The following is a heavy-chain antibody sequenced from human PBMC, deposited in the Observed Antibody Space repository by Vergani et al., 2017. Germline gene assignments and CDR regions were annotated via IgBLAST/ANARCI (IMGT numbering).Heavy chain of an antibody. CDR2: ISYDGSNK. Sequence: VQLVESGGGVVQPGRSLRLSCAASGFTFSSYAMHWVRQAPGKGLEWVAVISYDGSNKYYADSVKGRFTISRDNSKNTLYLQMNSLRAEDTAVYYCARGQYSSSWYYYYYYYMDVWGKGTTVTVSS. J-gene: IGHJ6*03. V-gene: IGHV3-30-3*01. CDR1: GFTFSSYA. CDR3: ARGQYSSSWYYYYYYYMDV. D-gene: IGHD6-13*01.